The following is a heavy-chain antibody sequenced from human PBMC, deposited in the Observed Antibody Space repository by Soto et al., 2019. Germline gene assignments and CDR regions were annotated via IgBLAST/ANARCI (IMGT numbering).Heavy chain of an antibody. CDR3: ARDPARRSAVVNTAFGY. Sequence: GGSLRLSCAASGFTFSSYAMHWVRQAPGKGLEWVAVISYDGSNKYYADSVKGRFTISRDNSKNTLYLQMNSLRAEDTAVYYCARDPARRSAVVNTAFGYWGQGTLVTVSS. V-gene: IGHV3-30-3*01. J-gene: IGHJ4*02. D-gene: IGHD6-19*01. CDR1: GFTFSSYA. CDR2: ISYDGSNK.